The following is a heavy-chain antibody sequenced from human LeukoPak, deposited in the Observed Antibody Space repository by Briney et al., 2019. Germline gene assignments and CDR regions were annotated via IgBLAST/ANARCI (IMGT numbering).Heavy chain of an antibody. V-gene: IGHV3-21*01. CDR3: ARDPVSVGLRINSDF. CDR1: GFTFSSYS. J-gene: IGHJ4*02. CDR2: ISSSSSYI. Sequence: GGSLRLSCAASGFTFSSYSMNWVRQAPGKGLEWVSSISSSSSYIYHADSVKGRFTISRDNSKNTVYLQMNSLRVEDTAVYYCARDPVSVGLRINSDFWGQGTLVTVSS. D-gene: IGHD3-3*01.